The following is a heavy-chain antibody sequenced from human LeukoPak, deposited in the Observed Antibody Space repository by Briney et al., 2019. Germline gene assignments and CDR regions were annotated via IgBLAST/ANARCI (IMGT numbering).Heavy chain of an antibody. CDR2: IGSSSTFI. Sequence: GGSLRLSCAASGFTFTSYTMNWVRQAPGKGLEWVSSIGSSSTFIYYADSVKGRFTISRDNAKNSLFLQMNSLRAEDTAVYYCAKAHPGLDYWGQGTLVTVSS. J-gene: IGHJ4*02. CDR3: AKAHPGLDY. CDR1: GFTFTSYT. V-gene: IGHV3-21*01.